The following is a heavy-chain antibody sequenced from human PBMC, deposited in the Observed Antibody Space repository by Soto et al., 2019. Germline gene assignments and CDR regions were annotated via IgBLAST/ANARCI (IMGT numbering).Heavy chain of an antibody. CDR3: AKGGYCSGGSCYAFDAFDI. CDR2: ISGSGGST. D-gene: IGHD2-15*01. Sequence: EVQLLESGGGLVQPGGSLRLSCAASGFTFSSYAMSWVRQAPGKGLEWVSAISGSGGSTYYADSVKGRFTISRDNSKNTLYLQMNSLRAEDTAVYYCAKGGYCSGGSCYAFDAFDIWGQGTMVTVSS. V-gene: IGHV3-23*01. J-gene: IGHJ3*02. CDR1: GFTFSSYA.